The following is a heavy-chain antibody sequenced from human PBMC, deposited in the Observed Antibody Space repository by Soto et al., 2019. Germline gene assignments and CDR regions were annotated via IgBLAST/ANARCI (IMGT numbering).Heavy chain of an antibody. CDR3: ARRGYSSSWYYYYYYGMDV. CDR2: MNPNSGNT. D-gene: IGHD6-13*01. V-gene: IGHV1-8*01. Sequence: QVQLVQSGAEVKKPGASVKVSCKASGYTFTSHDINWVRQATGQGLEWMGWMNPNSGNTGYAQKFQGRVTMTRNTSISTAYRELSSLRSEDTAVYYCARRGYSSSWYYYYYYGMDVWGQGTTVTVSS. CDR1: GYTFTSHD. J-gene: IGHJ6*02.